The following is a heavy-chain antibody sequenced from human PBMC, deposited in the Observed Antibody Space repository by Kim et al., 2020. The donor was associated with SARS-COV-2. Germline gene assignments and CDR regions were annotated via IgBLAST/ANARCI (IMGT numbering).Heavy chain of an antibody. CDR1: GYSFTSYW. CDR3: ARLPQGKLWFGELVTTTGDY. Sequence: GESLKISCKGSGYSFTSYWISWVRQMPGKGLEWMGRIDPSDSYTNYSPSFQGHVTISADKSISTAYLQWSSLKASDTAMYYCARLPQGKLWFGELVTTTGDYWGQGTLVTVSS. D-gene: IGHD3-10*01. V-gene: IGHV5-10-1*01. CDR2: IDPSDSYT. J-gene: IGHJ4*02.